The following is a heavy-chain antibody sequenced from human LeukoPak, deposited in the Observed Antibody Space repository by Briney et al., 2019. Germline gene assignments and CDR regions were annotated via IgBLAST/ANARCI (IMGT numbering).Heavy chain of an antibody. CDR3: VSFIVVVPAANGNY. V-gene: IGHV3-48*03. J-gene: IGHJ4*02. CDR1: GFTFSSYE. Sequence: GGSLRLSCAASGFTFSSYEMNWVRQAPGKGLEWVSYISSSGSSIYYADSVKGRFTISRDNAKNSLYLQMNSLRAEDTAVYYCVSFIVVVPAANGNYWGQGTLVTVSS. CDR2: ISSSGSSI. D-gene: IGHD2-2*01.